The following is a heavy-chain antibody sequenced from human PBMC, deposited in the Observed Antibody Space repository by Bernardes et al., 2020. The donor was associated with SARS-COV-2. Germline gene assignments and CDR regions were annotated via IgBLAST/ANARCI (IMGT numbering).Heavy chain of an antibody. CDR3: ARVFLGGDCGGDCYWHH. CDR1: GFTFMSYW. V-gene: IGHV3-7*03. D-gene: IGHD2-21*02. Sequence: GGSLRLSCAGSGFTFMSYWMTWVRQAPGKGLEWVANINQPGSETSYADSVKGRFTISRDNIRDSLYLQMNNLRVDDTAVYYCARVFLGGDCGGDCYWHHWGQGALVTVSS. J-gene: IGHJ5*02. CDR2: INQPGSET.